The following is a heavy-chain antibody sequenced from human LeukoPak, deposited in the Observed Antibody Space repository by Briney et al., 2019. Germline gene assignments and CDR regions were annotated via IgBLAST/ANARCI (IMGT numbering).Heavy chain of an antibody. CDR1: GGSISSYY. Sequence: PSETLSLTCTVSGGSISSYYWNWIRQPPGKGLEWIGYIYYGGSTNYNPSLKSRVTISVDTSKNQFSLKLSSVTAADTAVYYCARQRGAYYGSGSYFTPWGQGTLVTVSS. CDR3: ARQRGAYYGSGSYFTP. V-gene: IGHV4-59*08. D-gene: IGHD3-10*01. CDR2: IYYGGST. J-gene: IGHJ5*02.